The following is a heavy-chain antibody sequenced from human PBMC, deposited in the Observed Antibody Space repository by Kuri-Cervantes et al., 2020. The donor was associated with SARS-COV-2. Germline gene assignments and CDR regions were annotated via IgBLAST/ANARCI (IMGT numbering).Heavy chain of an antibody. J-gene: IGHJ4*02. CDR2: INHSGST. D-gene: IGHD1-26*01. CDR1: GGSFSGYY. V-gene: IGHV4-34*01. Sequence: GSLRLSCAVYGGSFSGYYWSWIRQPPGKGLEWIGEINHSGSTNYNPSLKSRVTISVDTSKNQFSLKLSSVTAADTAAYYCARATVGATRGNHEFDYWGQGTLVTVSS. CDR3: ARATVGATRGNHEFDY.